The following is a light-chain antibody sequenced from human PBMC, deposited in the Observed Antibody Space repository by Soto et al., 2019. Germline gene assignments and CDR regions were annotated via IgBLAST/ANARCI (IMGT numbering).Light chain of an antibody. V-gene: IGLV2-11*01. J-gene: IGLJ1*01. CDR1: SSEVGGYNY. CDR2: DVS. Sequence: QSVLTQPRSVSGSPGQSVTISCTGTSSEVGGYNYVSWYQQHPGKAPKLMIYDVSKRPSGVPDRFSGSKSGNTASLTISGLQAEDEADYYCCSYTSSSTYVFGTGTKVTVL. CDR3: CSYTSSSTYV.